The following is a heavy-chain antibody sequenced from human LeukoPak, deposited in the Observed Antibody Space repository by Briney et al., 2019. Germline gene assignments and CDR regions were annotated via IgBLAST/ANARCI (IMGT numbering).Heavy chain of an antibody. Sequence: GGSLRLSCAASGFTFDDYAMPWVRQAPGKGLEWVSLITWDGGTTHYADSVKGRFTISRDNTKNSLFLQMNSLRAEDTALYYCAKSFDWNYLNYFDYWGQGTLVTVSS. CDR3: AKSFDWNYLNYFDY. CDR1: GFTFDDYA. J-gene: IGHJ4*02. V-gene: IGHV3-43D*03. CDR2: ITWDGGTT. D-gene: IGHD1-7*01.